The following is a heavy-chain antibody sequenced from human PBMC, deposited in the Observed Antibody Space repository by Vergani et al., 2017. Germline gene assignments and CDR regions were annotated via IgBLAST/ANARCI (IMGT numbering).Heavy chain of an antibody. CDR2: IYHSGSS. D-gene: IGHD3-9*01. J-gene: IGHJ3*02. CDR3: ARRDYDILTGYWDTFDI. V-gene: IGHV4-38-2*01. Sequence: QVQLQESGPGLVKPSETLSLTCAVSGYSISSGYYWGWIRQPPGKGLEWIGSIYHSGSSYYNPSLKSLVTISVDTYKTKFSLMLSSVTAADTAEYYCARRDYDILTGYWDTFDIWGQGTMVTVSS. CDR1: GYSISSGYY.